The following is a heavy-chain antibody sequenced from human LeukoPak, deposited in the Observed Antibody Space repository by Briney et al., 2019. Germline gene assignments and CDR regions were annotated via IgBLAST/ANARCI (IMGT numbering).Heavy chain of an antibody. CDR2: INHSGST. CDR3: ARGRVSSSPRQWLVSVPAVIFDY. D-gene: IGHD6-19*01. V-gene: IGHV4-34*01. Sequence: SETLSLTCAVYGGSFSGYYWSWIRQPPGKGLEWIGEINHSGSTNYNPSLKSRVTISVDTSKNQFSLKLSSVTAADTAVYYCARGRVSSSPRQWLVSVPAVIFDYWGQGTLVTVSS. J-gene: IGHJ4*02. CDR1: GGSFSGYY.